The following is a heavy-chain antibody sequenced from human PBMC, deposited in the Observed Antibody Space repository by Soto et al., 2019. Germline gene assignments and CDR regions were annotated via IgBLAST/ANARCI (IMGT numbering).Heavy chain of an antibody. V-gene: IGHV1-2*02. J-gene: IGHJ4*02. CDR1: GYTFTGYY. CDR3: ARAGGISMIVVVTPPDY. Sequence: ASVNVSCKASGYTFTGYYMHCVRQAPGQGFEWMGWINPNSGGTKYAQKFQGRVTMTRDTSISTAYMELSSLRSDDTAVYYCARAGGISMIVVVTPPDYWGQGTLVTVSS. CDR2: INPNSGGT. D-gene: IGHD3-22*01.